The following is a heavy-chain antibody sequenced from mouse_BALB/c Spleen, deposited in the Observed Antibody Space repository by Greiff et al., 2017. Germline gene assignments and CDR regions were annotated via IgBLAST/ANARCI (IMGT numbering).Heavy chain of an antibody. J-gene: IGHJ4*01. V-gene: IGHV5-4*02. D-gene: IGHD1-1*01. CDR2: ISDGGSYT. CDR1: GFTFSDYY. Sequence: EVKLVESGGGLVKPGGSLKLSCAASGFTFSDYYMSWVRQTPEKRLEWVATISDGGSYTYYPDSVKGRFTISRDNAKNNLYLQMSSLKSEDTAMYYCARDITTVVATEAMDYWGQGTSVTVSS. CDR3: ARDITTVVATEAMDY.